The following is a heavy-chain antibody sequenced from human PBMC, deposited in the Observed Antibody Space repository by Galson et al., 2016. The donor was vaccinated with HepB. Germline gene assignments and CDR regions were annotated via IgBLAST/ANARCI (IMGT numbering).Heavy chain of an antibody. Sequence: SVKVSCKASGDIFSTQTITWVRQAPGQGLEWMGRIIPIVGPANYAQKFQDRAAITADKSTSTVYMDLSSLRSEDTASYFCASTTGYCSGGDCKAAALDIWSQGTMVTVSS. D-gene: IGHD2-15*01. V-gene: IGHV1-69*08. J-gene: IGHJ3*02. CDR2: IIPIVGPA. CDR1: GDIFSTQT. CDR3: ASTTGYCSGGDCKAAALDI.